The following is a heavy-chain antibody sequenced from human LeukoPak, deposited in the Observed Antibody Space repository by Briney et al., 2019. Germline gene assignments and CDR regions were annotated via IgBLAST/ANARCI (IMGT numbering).Heavy chain of an antibody. CDR3: ARGYYYDSSGYLYDAFDI. D-gene: IGHD3-22*01. CDR2: IYPGDSDT. Sequence: GESLKISRKGSGYSFTSYWIGWVRQMPGKGLEWMGIIYPGDSDTRYSPSFQGQVTISADKTISTAYLQWSSLKASDTAMYYCARGYYYDSSGYLYDAFDIWGQGTMVTVSS. J-gene: IGHJ3*02. V-gene: IGHV5-51*01. CDR1: GYSFTSYW.